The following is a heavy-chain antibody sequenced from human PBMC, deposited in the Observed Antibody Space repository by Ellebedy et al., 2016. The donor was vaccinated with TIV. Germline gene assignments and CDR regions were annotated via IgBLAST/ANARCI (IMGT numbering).Heavy chain of an antibody. CDR1: DFSLSTSRMS. CDR3: ARISSGWSLDI. D-gene: IGHD6-19*01. Sequence: SGPTLVXPTQTLTLTCTFSDFSLSTSRMSVSWIRQPPGKALEWLARIDWDDDKFYSTSLISRLTISKDTSKDQVVLIMTNMDPVDTATYYCARISSGWSLDIWGHGTMLTVSS. CDR2: IDWDDDK. J-gene: IGHJ3*02. V-gene: IGHV2-70*04.